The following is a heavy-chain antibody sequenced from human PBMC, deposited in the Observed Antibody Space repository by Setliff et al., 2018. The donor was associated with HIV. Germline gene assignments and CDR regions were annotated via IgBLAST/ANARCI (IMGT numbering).Heavy chain of an antibody. CDR1: GFSFSTYS. D-gene: IGHD5-18*01. CDR2: ISSIGSPK. V-gene: IGHV3-48*01. CDR3: VRSMGFTAMAVYYYHYMDV. Sequence: GSLRLSCAASGFSFSTYSMNWVRQAPGKGLEWVSYISSIGSPKYYADSVGGRFTISRDNAKGSLYLQMSSLRAEDTAVYYCVRSMGFTAMAVYYYHYMDVWGKGTTVTVS. J-gene: IGHJ6*03.